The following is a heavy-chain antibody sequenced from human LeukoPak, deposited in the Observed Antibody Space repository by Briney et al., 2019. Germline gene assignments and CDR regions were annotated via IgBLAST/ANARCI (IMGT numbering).Heavy chain of an antibody. Sequence: PSQTLSLTCAVSGGSISSGGYSWNWIRQPPGKGLEWIGYIYHSGTTYYNPSLKSRVTISVDRSKNQFPLKLSSVTAADTAVYYCARDQSSSWYWFDPWGQGTLVTVSS. CDR1: GGSISSGGYS. CDR2: IYHSGTT. CDR3: ARDQSSSWYWFDP. V-gene: IGHV4-30-2*01. D-gene: IGHD6-13*01. J-gene: IGHJ5*02.